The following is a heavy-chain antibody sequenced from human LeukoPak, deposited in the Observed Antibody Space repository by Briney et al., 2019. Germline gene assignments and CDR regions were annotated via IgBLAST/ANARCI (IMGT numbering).Heavy chain of an antibody. V-gene: IGHV3-7*01. D-gene: IGHD1-7*01. CDR3: ARVGADRKNFYMDV. Sequence: PGGSLRLSCAAARFTFTIYWMTWARQAPGKGPEWVATIKESESEGYYVDSVKGRFTISRDNAKNSLHLHMNSLRAEDTAVYYCARVGADRKNFYMDVWGKGTTVTVSS. CDR2: IKESESEG. J-gene: IGHJ6*03. CDR1: RFTFTIYW.